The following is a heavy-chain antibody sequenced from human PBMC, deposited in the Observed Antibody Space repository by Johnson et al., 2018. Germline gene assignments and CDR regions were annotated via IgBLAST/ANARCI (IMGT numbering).Heavy chain of an antibody. Sequence: QVQLVQSGGGEVQPGRSLRLSCAASGFSFRGDDMHWVRQAPGKGLEWVAVISDDGSNKNYVDSVRGRFTISRDNSKNTLYLQMNSLRPEYTAVYYCVTRGSAFDIWGQGTMVTVSS. CDR3: VTRGSAFDI. J-gene: IGHJ3*02. CDR2: ISDDGSNK. CDR1: GFSFRGDD. V-gene: IGHV3-30*03.